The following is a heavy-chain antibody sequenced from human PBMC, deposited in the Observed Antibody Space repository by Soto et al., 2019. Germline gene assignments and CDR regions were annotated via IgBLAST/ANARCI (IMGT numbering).Heavy chain of an antibody. CDR2: MSNDGSNK. J-gene: IGHJ6*02. Sequence: GGSLRLSCVASGFTFSGYGMHWGRQAPGKGLEWVAVMSNDGSNKYYEDSVKGRFTISRDNSKNMLYLQMNSLRTEDTAVYYCAKGSSSVYYYYYGIDVWGQGTTVTVSS. D-gene: IGHD6-6*01. CDR3: AKGSSSVYYYYYGIDV. V-gene: IGHV3-30*18. CDR1: GFTFSGYG.